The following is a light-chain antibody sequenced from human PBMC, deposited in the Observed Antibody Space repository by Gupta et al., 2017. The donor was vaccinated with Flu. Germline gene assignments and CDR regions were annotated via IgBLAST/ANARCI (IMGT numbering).Light chain of an antibody. CDR3: QQRSNWT. CDR1: KSVGSY. CDR2: DAY. V-gene: IGKV3-11*01. Sequence: QSPDTLSLYPGERATRSGRASKSVGSYLDWQQQKPAQAPRILIYDAYNRAPGITDRFSGSGSGPDFTLTSSRQDDEDFEAYDGQQRSNWTFGQGTKVEIK. J-gene: IGKJ1*01.